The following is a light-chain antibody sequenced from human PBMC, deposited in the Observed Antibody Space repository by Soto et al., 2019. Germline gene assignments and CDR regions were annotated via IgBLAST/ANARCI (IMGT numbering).Light chain of an antibody. CDR1: QSVSSSY. J-gene: IGKJ1*01. CDR3: QQYGSSPPGT. CDR2: GAS. Sequence: EIVLTQSPGTLSLSPGERATLSCRASQSVSSSYLAWYQQKSGQAPRLLIYGASSRATGIPDRFSGSGSGTDFTLTISRLEPEDFAVYYCQQYGSSPPGTFGQGTKVEIK. V-gene: IGKV3-20*01.